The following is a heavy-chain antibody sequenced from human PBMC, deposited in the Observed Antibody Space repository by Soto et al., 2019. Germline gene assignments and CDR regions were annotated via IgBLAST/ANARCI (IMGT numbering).Heavy chain of an antibody. CDR1: GVSITSYY. CDR3: ARLPAVPGSVAWFDP. D-gene: IGHD3-10*01. Sequence: QVQLQESGPGLVKPSETLSLTCTVSGVSITSYYWSWIRQTPGRGLEYLAYIYHSGTINYNPSLGSRLITSVDRSKNQFSLTLTSVTAADTAVYYGARLPAVPGSVAWFDPWGPGTMVTVSS. CDR2: IYHSGTI. J-gene: IGHJ5*02. V-gene: IGHV4-59*08.